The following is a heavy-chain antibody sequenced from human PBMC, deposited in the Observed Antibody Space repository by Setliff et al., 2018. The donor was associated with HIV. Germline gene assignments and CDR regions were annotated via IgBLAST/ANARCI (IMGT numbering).Heavy chain of an antibody. CDR1: GGSFSGYY. CDR3: ARGRLYGVVDY. Sequence: SETLSLTCAVDGGSFSGYYWSWIRQPPGKGLEWIGEIDHSGSTNYNPSLKSRVTISVDTSKNQFSLKLTSVTAADTAVYYCARGRLYGVVDYWGQGTLVTVSS. J-gene: IGHJ4*02. D-gene: IGHD3-10*01. V-gene: IGHV4-34*01. CDR2: IDHSGST.